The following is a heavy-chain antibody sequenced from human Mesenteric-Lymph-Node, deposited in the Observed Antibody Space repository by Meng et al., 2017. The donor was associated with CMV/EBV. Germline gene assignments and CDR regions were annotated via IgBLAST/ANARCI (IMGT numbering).Heavy chain of an antibody. V-gene: IGHV7-4-1*02. J-gene: IGHJ4*02. CDR2: INTNTGNP. Sequence: TSDAMNWVRKARGQGLEWMGWINTNTGNPTYAQGFTGRFVFSLDTSVSTAYLQISSLKAEDTAVYYCARAPEYYHILTGYFPYYFDYWGRGTLVTVSS. D-gene: IGHD3-9*01. CDR1: TSDA. CDR3: ARAPEYYHILTGYFPYYFDY.